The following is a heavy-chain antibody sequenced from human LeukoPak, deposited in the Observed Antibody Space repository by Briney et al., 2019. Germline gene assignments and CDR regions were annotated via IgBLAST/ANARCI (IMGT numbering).Heavy chain of an antibody. D-gene: IGHD5-24*01. Sequence: PSETLSLTCTVSGGSISSTIYYWDWIRQTPGMGLEWIGSVYYSGNTYYNPSLQSRVTISVDMSKNQFSLKLNSVTAADTAVYFCARRRDGYKYLQGFDPWGQGSLVIVSS. V-gene: IGHV4-39*01. CDR3: ARRRDGYKYLQGFDP. J-gene: IGHJ5*02. CDR2: VYYSGNT. CDR1: GGSISSTIYY.